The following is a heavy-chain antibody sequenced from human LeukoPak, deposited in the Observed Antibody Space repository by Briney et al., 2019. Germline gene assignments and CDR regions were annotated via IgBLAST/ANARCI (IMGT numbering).Heavy chain of an antibody. J-gene: IGHJ4*02. Sequence: GGSLRLSCAASGFIVSSNYMSWVRQAPGKGLEWVSVIYSGGSTSYADSVKGRFTISRDNSKNTLYLQMNSLRAEDSAVYYCARGAAADASAPDYWGQGSMVTVSS. CDR1: GFIVSSNY. CDR3: ARGAAADASAPDY. V-gene: IGHV3-53*05. D-gene: IGHD6-13*01. CDR2: IYSGGST.